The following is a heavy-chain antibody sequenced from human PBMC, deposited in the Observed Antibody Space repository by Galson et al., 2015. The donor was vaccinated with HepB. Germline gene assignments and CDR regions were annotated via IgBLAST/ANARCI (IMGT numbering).Heavy chain of an antibody. V-gene: IGHV3-23*01. CDR2: IGGSGDII. Sequence: SLRLSCAASGFTFGNYAMHWVRQAPGKGLEWVSGIGGSGDIIYYSDSVKGRFTISRDNSKNTLFLQMNSLRAEDTAVYYCATDRAENYHDTVGYWGANHIWGQGTMVTVSS. D-gene: IGHD3-22*01. CDR3: ATDRAENYHDTVGYWGANHI. J-gene: IGHJ3*02. CDR1: GFTFGNYA.